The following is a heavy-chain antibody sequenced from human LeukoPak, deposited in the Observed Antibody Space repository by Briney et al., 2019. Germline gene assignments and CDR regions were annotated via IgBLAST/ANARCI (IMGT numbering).Heavy chain of an antibody. J-gene: IGHJ4*02. V-gene: IGHV3-15*01. CDR1: GFTFSDYY. CDR3: AKLSSARGYSY. Sequence: GGSLRLSCAASGFTFSDYYMSWIRQAPGKGLEWVGRIKSKTDGGTTDYAAPVKGRFTISRDDSKNTLYLQMNSLRAEDTAVYYCAKLSSARGYSYWGQGTLVTVSS. CDR2: IKSKTDGGTT. D-gene: IGHD5-18*01.